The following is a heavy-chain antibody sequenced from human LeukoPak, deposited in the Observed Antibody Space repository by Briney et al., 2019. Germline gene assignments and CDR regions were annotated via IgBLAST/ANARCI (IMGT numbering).Heavy chain of an antibody. CDR2: IYYSGST. Sequence: SEPLSLTCTVSGGSVSSGSYYWSWIRQPPGKGLEWVGYIYYSGSTKYNPSPKSRVTISVDTSKNQFSLKLSSVTAADTAVYYCARDPLRVTPAFDYWGQGTLVTVSS. V-gene: IGHV4-61*01. CDR3: ARDPLRVTPAFDY. CDR1: GGSVSSGSYY. D-gene: IGHD2-21*02. J-gene: IGHJ4*02.